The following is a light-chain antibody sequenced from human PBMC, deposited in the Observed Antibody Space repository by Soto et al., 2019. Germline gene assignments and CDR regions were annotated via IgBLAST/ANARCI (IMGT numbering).Light chain of an antibody. CDR3: QLDYSSSLFS. Sequence: EIVLTQSPGTLSLSPGERATLSCRASQSVSSNYLAWYRQTPGQAPRLLISGASSRATGIPDRFSGSGSGTDFTLTISRLEPEDVVVYYCQLDYSSSLFSFGPGTKVEVK. CDR2: GAS. J-gene: IGKJ3*01. V-gene: IGKV3-20*01. CDR1: QSVSSNY.